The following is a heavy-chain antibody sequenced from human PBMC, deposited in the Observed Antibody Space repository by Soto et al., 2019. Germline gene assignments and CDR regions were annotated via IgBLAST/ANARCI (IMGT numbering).Heavy chain of an antibody. D-gene: IGHD3-10*01. V-gene: IGHV4-30-2*01. CDR3: ARARYYASGSLTSDYLDY. CDR2: IYHSGSN. Sequence: QLQLQESGSGLVKPSQTLSLTCAVSGGSISSGGYSWSWIRQPPGKVLEWIGYIYHSGSNYYNPSIKGRVTVSVDRYKNQVSMKLSSVTAAYTAVYYCARARYYASGSLTSDYLDYWGQGTLVTVSS. J-gene: IGHJ4*02. CDR1: GGSISSGGYS.